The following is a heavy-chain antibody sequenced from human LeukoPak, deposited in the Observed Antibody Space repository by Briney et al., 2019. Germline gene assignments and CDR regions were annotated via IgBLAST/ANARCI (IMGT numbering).Heavy chain of an antibody. J-gene: IGHJ3*02. V-gene: IGHV4-38-2*02. CDR1: GYSISSGYY. CDR2: IYHSGST. D-gene: IGHD3-22*01. CDR3: ASPKGDYYDSSGYFNDAFDI. Sequence: SETLSLTCTVSGYSISSGYYWGWIRQPPGKGLEWIGSIYHSGSTYYNPSLKSRVTISLDTSKNQFSLKLSSVTAADTAVYYCASPKGDYYDSSGYFNDAFDIWGQGTMVTVSS.